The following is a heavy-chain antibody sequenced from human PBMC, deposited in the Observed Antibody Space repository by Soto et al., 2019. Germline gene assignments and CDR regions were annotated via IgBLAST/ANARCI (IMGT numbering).Heavy chain of an antibody. CDR1: GGSISSGGYY. V-gene: IGHV4-31*03. CDR2: IYYSGST. D-gene: IGHD1-7*01. CDR3: ARGPLRNPYVGTTLIDP. Sequence: SETLSLTCTVSGGSISSGGYYWSWIRQHPGKGLEWIGYIYYSGSTYYNPSLKSRVTISVDTSKNQFSLKLSSVTAADTAVYYCARGPLRNPYVGTTLIDPWGQGTLVTVSS. J-gene: IGHJ5*02.